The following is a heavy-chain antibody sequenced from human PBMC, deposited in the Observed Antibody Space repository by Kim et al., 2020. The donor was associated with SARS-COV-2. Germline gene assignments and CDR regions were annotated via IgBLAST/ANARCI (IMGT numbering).Heavy chain of an antibody. CDR3: ARGSTMIVVVIHGSDAFDI. Sequence: SVKVSCKASGGTFSSYAISWVRQAPGQGLEWMGRIIPILGIANYAQKFQGRVTITADKSTSTAYMELSSLRSEDTAVYYCARGSTMIVVVIHGSDAFDIWGQGTMVTVSS. V-gene: IGHV1-69*04. CDR1: GGTFSSYA. D-gene: IGHD3-22*01. J-gene: IGHJ3*02. CDR2: IIPILGIA.